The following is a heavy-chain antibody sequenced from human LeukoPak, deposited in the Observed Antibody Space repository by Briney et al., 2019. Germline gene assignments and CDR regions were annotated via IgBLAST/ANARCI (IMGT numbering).Heavy chain of an antibody. J-gene: IGHJ6*03. Sequence: SQTLSLTCTVSGGSISSGDYYWSWIRQPPGKGLEWIGYIYYSGSTYYNPSLKSRVTISVDTSKNQFSLKLSSVTAADTAVYYCARDAVGYCSSTSCYKGIYYYYMDVWGKGATVTVSS. CDR3: ARDAVGYCSSTSCYKGIYYYYMDV. V-gene: IGHV4-30-4*01. CDR2: IYYSGST. D-gene: IGHD2-2*02. CDR1: GGSISSGDYY.